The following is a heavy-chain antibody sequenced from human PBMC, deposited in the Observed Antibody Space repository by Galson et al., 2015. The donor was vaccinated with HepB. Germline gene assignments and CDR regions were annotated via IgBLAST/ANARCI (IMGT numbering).Heavy chain of an antibody. V-gene: IGHV1-3*01. CDR1: GYTFPEYA. Sequence: SVQVSCKASGYTFPEYAIHWLRQAPGQRLEWMGWINAGSGNTKYSQKFQGRVTISRDTRDTAASTAYMELSSLRFEDMAVYYCATSMPSGPDFDYWGQGNLVTVSS. CDR2: INAGSGNT. CDR3: ATSMPSGPDFDY. J-gene: IGHJ4*02. D-gene: IGHD2/OR15-2a*01.